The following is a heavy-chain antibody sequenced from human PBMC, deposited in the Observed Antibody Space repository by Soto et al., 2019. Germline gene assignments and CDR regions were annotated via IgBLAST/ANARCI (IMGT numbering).Heavy chain of an antibody. CDR1: GFTFSSYG. Sequence: EVQLLESGGGLVQPGGSLRLSCAASGFTFSSYGMTWVRQAPGKGLEWVSFSSATGAGTYYADSVKGRFTISRDNSKNTLYLQITSLRADDTAVYYWAKDRRAGGNYGCYSDFWGQGALVIVSS. CDR2: SSATGAGT. CDR3: AKDRRAGGNYGCYSDF. V-gene: IGHV3-23*01. J-gene: IGHJ4*02. D-gene: IGHD2-21*02.